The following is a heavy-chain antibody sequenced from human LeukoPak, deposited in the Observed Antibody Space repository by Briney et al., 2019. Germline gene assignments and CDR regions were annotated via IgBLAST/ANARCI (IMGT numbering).Heavy chain of an antibody. V-gene: IGHV3-23*01. CDR2: ISGSGGST. CDR3: AKGQSFTIFGVVGMDV. J-gene: IGHJ6*02. D-gene: IGHD3-3*01. Sequence: PGGSLRLSCAASGFTFSSYAMSWVRQAPGKGLEWVSAISGSGGSTYYADSVKGRFTISRDNAKNSLYLQMNSLRAEDTAVYYCAKGQSFTIFGVVGMDVWGQGTTVTVSS. CDR1: GFTFSSYA.